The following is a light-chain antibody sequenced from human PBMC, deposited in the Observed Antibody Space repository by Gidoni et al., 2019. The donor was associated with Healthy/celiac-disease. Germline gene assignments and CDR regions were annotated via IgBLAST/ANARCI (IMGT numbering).Light chain of an antibody. CDR2: GVS. CDR1: QSVSSSY. CDR3: QQYGSSPYT. Sequence: EIVLTQSPGTLSLPPGERATLSCRASQSVSSSYLAWYQQKPGQAPRLLIYGVSSSATGIPDRFSGSGSGTDFTLTISRLEPEDFAVYYCQQYGSSPYTFGQGTKLEIK. J-gene: IGKJ2*01. V-gene: IGKV3-20*01.